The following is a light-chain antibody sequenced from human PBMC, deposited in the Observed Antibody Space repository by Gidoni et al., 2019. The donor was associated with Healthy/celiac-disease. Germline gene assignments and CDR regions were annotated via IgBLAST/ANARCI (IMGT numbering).Light chain of an antibody. V-gene: IGLV3-19*01. CDR2: GKN. J-gene: IGLJ3*02. CDR3: NSRDSSGNHLV. CDR1: SLRSYY. Sequence: SSELTQDPAVSVDLGQTVRITCQGDSLRSYYASWYQQKPGHAPVLVIYGKNNRPSGIPDRFSCSSSGTTASLTITGAQAEDEADYYCNSRDSSGNHLVFGGGTKLTVL.